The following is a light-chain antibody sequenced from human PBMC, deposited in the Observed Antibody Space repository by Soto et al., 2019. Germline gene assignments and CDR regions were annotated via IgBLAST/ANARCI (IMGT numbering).Light chain of an antibody. CDR1: QFISTY. CDR3: QQSHSAPLT. Sequence: DIQMTQSPSSLSASVGDSVTITCGASQFISTYLNWYQQKLGKAPKLLIYAASSLQRGVPSRFSGSGSGTDFTLTISSLQPEDFATYYCQQSHSAPLTFGGGTKVEIE. CDR2: AAS. J-gene: IGKJ4*01. V-gene: IGKV1-39*01.